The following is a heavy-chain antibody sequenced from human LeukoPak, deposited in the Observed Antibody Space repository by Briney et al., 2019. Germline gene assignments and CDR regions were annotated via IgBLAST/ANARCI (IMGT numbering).Heavy chain of an antibody. D-gene: IGHD2-2*01. J-gene: IGHJ6*03. Sequence: AETLSLTCTVSGGSISSYYWSWIRQPAGKRLEWIGRIYTSGSTNYNPSLKSRVTMSVDTSKNQFSLKLSSVTAADTAVYYCARGGSSTSWGYYYYYMDVWGKGTTVTVSS. CDR1: GGSISSYY. V-gene: IGHV4-4*07. CDR3: ARGGSSTSWGYYYYYMDV. CDR2: IYTSGST.